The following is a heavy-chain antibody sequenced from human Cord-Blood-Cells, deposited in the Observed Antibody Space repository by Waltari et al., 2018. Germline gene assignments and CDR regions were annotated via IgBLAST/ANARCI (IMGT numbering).Heavy chain of an antibody. CDR3: ARDATPYFGGDCYSPFMNDY. Sequence: QVQLVQYGAEVKKPGSSVKVSCKASGGTFSSYAISWVRQAPGQGLEWMGEIIPICGTANYAQKFQGRVTITAHESTSTAYMELSSLRSEETAVYYCARDATPYFGGDCYSPFMNDYWGQEPWSPSPQ. D-gene: IGHD2-21*01. CDR2: IIPICGTA. J-gene: IGHJ4*01. V-gene: IGHV1-69*01. CDR1: GGTFSSYA.